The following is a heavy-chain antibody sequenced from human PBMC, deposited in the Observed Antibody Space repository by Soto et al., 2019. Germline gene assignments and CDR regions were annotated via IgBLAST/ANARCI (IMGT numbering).Heavy chain of an antibody. J-gene: IGHJ3*02. CDR2: IIPIFGTA. CDR1: GGTFSSYA. V-gene: IGHV1-69*01. Sequence: QVQLVQSGAEVKKPGSSVKVSCKASGGTFSSYAISWVRQAPGQGLEWMGGIIPIFGTANYAQKFQGRVTITADESTSTAYMELSGLRSEDTAVYYCASGYYYDSSGYYDAFDIWGQGTMVTVSS. CDR3: ASGYYYDSSGYYDAFDI. D-gene: IGHD3-22*01.